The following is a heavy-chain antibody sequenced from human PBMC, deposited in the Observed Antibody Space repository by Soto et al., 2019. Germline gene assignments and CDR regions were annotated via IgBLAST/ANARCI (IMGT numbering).Heavy chain of an antibody. J-gene: IGHJ5*02. CDR1: GGSFSGYY. V-gene: IGHV4-31*11. CDR2: IYYSGST. CDR3: ARSFLERLLSDAGWFDP. D-gene: IGHD3-3*01. Sequence: PSETLSLTCAVYGGSFSGYYWSWIRQHPGKGLEWIGYIYYSGSTYYNPSLKSRVTISVDTSKNQFSLKLSSVTAADTAVYYCARSFLERLLSDAGWFDPWGQGTLVTVSS.